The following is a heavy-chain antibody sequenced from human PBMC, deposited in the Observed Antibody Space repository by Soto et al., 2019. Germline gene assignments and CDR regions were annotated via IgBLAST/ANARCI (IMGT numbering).Heavy chain of an antibody. J-gene: IGHJ3*02. CDR1: DGSISSGGYY. D-gene: IGHD3-16*01. CDR2: IYYSGST. V-gene: IGHV4-31*03. Sequence: QVQPRESGPGLVKPSQTLSLTCTVSDGSISSGGYYWSWIRQHPGKGLEWIGYIYYSGSTYYNPSLKSRVTISVDTSQNQFSLKLSSVTAADTAVYYCARWGSPDNNHDAFDIWGQGTMVTVSS. CDR3: ARWGSPDNNHDAFDI.